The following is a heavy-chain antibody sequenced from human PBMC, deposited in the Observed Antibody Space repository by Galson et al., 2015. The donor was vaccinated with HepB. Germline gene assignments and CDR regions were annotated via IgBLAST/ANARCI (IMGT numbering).Heavy chain of an antibody. D-gene: IGHD5-18*01. V-gene: IGHV1-18*01. CDR2: ISGDNANT. J-gene: IGHJ4*02. CDR3: AGGGYSYGKFDY. CDR1: GYTFSRYG. Sequence: SVKVSCKASGYTFSRYGISWVRQAPGQGLEWMGWISGDNANTNYAQKLQGRVTMTTDTSTSTAYMELTSLRSDDTAVYYCAGGGYSYGKFDYWGQGTLVTVSS.